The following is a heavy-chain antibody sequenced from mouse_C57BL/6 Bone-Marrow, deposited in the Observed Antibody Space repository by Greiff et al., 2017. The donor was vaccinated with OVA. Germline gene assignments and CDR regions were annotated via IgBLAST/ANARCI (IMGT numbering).Heavy chain of an antibody. D-gene: IGHD2-5*01. CDR3: TRRAYSNYAMDY. CDR1: GFTFSSYA. J-gene: IGHJ4*01. CDR2: ISSGGDYI. Sequence: EVMLVESGEGLVKPGGSLKLSCAASGFTFSSYAMSWVRETPEKRLEWVAYISSGGDYIYYADTVQGRFTISRDNARNTLYLQMSSLKSEDTARYYCTRRAYSNYAMDYWGQGTSVTVSS. V-gene: IGHV5-9-1*02.